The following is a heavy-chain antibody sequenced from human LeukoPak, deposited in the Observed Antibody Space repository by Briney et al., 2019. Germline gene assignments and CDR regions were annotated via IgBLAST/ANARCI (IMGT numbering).Heavy chain of an antibody. V-gene: IGHV3-21*01. CDR1: GFTVSSNY. J-gene: IGHJ4*02. CDR2: ISSSSNYI. CDR3: ARDYDGSGYFGY. D-gene: IGHD3-22*01. Sequence: GGSLRLSCAASGFTVSSNYMSWVRQAPGKALEWVSSISSSSNYIYYADSVKGRFTISRDNAKNSLYLQMNSLRAEDTAVYYCARDYDGSGYFGYWGQGTLVTVSS.